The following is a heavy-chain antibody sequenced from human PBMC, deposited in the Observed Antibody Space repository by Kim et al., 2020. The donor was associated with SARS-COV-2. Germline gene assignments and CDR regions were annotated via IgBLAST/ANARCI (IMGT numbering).Heavy chain of an antibody. CDR2: PIFGTA. Sequence: PIFGTANYAQKFQGRVTITADESTSTAYMELSSLRSEDAAVYYCAERNYWGQGTLVTVSS. CDR3: AERNY. V-gene: IGHV1-69*01. J-gene: IGHJ4*02.